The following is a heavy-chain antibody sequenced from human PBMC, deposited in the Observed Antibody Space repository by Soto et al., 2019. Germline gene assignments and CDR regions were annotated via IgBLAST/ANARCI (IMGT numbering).Heavy chain of an antibody. V-gene: IGHV4-31*03. CDR2: IDDSGYT. CDR1: GGSISTGGYY. J-gene: IGHJ4*02. Sequence: SLTCTVSGGSISTGGYYWSWIRQYPGKGLEWLGYIDDSGYTFYNPSLQSRLTLSMDTSKNQFSLKLSSATAADTAVYFCARKQAGFFYGIDYWGQGTLVTVSS. D-gene: IGHD3-3*01. CDR3: ARKQAGFFYGIDY.